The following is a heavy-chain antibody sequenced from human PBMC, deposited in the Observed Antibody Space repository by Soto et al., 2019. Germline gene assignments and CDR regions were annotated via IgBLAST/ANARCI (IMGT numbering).Heavy chain of an antibody. J-gene: IGHJ4*02. V-gene: IGHV4-59*01. CDR3: ARAPRGNYGYPSYFDY. Sequence: SGTPSLTCPGSCGAISSFYWRWVRQPPRKGLEWIGYIYYSGSTNYNPSLKSRVTISVDTSKNQFSLKLSSVTAADTAVYYCARAPRGNYGYPSYFDYWGQGTLVTVSS. CDR2: IYYSGST. D-gene: IGHD3-10*01. CDR1: CGAISSFY.